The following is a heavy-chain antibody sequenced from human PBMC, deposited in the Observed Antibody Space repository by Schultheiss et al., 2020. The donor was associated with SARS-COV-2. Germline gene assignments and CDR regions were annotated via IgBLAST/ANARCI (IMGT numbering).Heavy chain of an antibody. Sequence: SETLSLTCTVSGGSISSYYWSWIRQPAGKGLEWIGRIYTSGSTNYNPSLKSRVTISVDTSKNQFSLKLSSVTAADTAVYYCARHGYCSGGSCLARVDYWGQGTLVTVSS. CDR3: ARHGYCSGGSCLARVDY. CDR1: GGSISSYY. CDR2: IYTSGST. D-gene: IGHD2-15*01. V-gene: IGHV4-4*07. J-gene: IGHJ4*02.